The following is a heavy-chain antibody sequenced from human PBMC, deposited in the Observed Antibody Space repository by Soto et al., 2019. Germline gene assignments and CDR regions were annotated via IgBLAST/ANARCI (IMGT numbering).Heavy chain of an antibody. J-gene: IGHJ3*02. CDR2: ISGSGGST. CDR1: GFTFSSYA. V-gene: IGHV3-23*01. Sequence: GGSLRLSCAASGFTFSSYAMSWVRQAPGKGLEWVSAISGSGGSTYYADSVKGRFTISRDNSKNTLYLQMNSLRAEDTAVYYRAKDALVCSGGSCYKVAAFDIWGQGKMVTVSS. CDR3: AKDALVCSGGSCYKVAAFDI. D-gene: IGHD2-15*01.